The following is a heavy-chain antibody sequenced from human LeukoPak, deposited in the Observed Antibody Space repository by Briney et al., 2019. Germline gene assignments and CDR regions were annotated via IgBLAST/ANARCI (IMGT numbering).Heavy chain of an antibody. V-gene: IGHV1-2*02. D-gene: IGHD3-10*01. CDR3: ARGGRYGSGKYYFDY. CDR2: INPNSGGT. J-gene: IGHJ4*02. Sequence: WASVKVSCKASGYTFTGYYMHWVRQAPGQGLEWMGWINPNSGGTNYAQKFQGRVTMTRDTSISTAYMELSRLRSDDTAVYYCARGGRYGSGKYYFDYWGQGTLVTVSS. CDR1: GYTFTGYY.